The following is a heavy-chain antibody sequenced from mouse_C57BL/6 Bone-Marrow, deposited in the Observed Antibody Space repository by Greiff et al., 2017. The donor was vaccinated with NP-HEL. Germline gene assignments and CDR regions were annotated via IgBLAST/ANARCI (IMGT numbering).Heavy chain of an antibody. D-gene: IGHD2-4*01. V-gene: IGHV1-81*01. CDR1: GYTFTSYG. CDR3: ARDNYDYAFAY. CDR2: IYPRSGNT. Sequence: VKVVESGAELARPGASVKLSCKASGYTFTSYGISWVKQRTGQGLEWIGEIYPRSGNTYYNEKFKGKATLTADKSSSTAYMELLSLTSEDSAVYFCARDNYDYAFAYWGQGTLVTVSA. J-gene: IGHJ3*01.